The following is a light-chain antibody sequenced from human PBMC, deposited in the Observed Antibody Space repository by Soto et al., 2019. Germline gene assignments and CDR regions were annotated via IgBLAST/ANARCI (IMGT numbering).Light chain of an antibody. CDR3: QPYNIYPLI. V-gene: IGKV1-5*03. J-gene: IGKJ4*01. CDR1: QSISSW. CDR2: KAS. Sequence: IRVSQSRSSLSAYVGDRVTITCRASQSISSWLAWYQQKPGKAPKLLIYKASSLESGVPSRFSGSGSGTEFTLTISSLQPDDFATYYCQPYNIYPLIFGGGTKVDVK.